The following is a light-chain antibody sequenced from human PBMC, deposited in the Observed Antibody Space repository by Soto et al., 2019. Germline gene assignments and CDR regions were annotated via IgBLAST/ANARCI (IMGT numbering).Light chain of an antibody. CDR2: EVN. CDR1: RSDVGGYNY. V-gene: IGLV2-8*01. Sequence: QSVLTQPPSASGSPGQSVTISCTGTRSDVGGYNYVSWYQQHPGKAPKVMIYEVNKRPSGVPDRFSGSKSGNTASLTVSGLQAEDEADYYCSSYAGSNNFVFGTGTKLTVL. J-gene: IGLJ1*01. CDR3: SSYAGSNNFV.